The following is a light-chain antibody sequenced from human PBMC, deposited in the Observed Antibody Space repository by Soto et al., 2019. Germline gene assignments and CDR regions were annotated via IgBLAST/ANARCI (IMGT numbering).Light chain of an antibody. CDR1: SGSVSTSYY. CDR2: NTN. Sequence: QPVVTQEPSLSVSPGLTFTLTCGLNSGSVSTSYYPSWYQQTPGQAPRTLIYNTNTRSSGVPDRFSGSILGNKAALTITGAQADGESDYYCVLFMGSGISVFGTGTKVNV. V-gene: IGLV8-61*01. J-gene: IGLJ1*01. CDR3: VLFMGSGISV.